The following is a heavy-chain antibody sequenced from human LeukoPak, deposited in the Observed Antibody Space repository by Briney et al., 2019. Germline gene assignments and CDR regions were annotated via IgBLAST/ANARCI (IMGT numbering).Heavy chain of an antibody. D-gene: IGHD6-19*01. CDR3: AREGLRYSSGWYEKY. CDR1: GFTFSSYG. Sequence: GGSLRLSCAASGFTFSSYGMHWVRQAPGKGLEWVAVIWYDGSNKYYADSVKGRFTISRDNSKNTLYLQMNSLRAEDTAVYYCAREGLRYSSGWYEKYWGQGTLVTVSS. V-gene: IGHV3-33*01. J-gene: IGHJ4*02. CDR2: IWYDGSNK.